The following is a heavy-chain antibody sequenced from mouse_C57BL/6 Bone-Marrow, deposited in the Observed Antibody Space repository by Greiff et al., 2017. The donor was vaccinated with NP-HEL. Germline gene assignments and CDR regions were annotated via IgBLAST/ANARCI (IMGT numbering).Heavy chain of an antibody. CDR1: GFTFSSYG. CDR3: ARRSTTIVFDY. D-gene: IGHD1-1*01. V-gene: IGHV5-6*02. Sequence: EVMLVESGGDLVKPGGSLKLSCAASGFTFSSYGMSWVRQTPDKRLEWVATISSGGSYTYYPDSVKGRVTISRDNAKNTMYLQMSSLKSEDTAMFYCARRSTTIVFDYWGQGTTLTVSS. J-gene: IGHJ2*01. CDR2: ISSGGSYT.